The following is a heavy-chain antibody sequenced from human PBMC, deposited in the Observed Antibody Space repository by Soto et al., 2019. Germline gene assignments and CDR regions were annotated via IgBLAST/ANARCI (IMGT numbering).Heavy chain of an antibody. D-gene: IGHD3-10*01. Sequence: GGSLRLSCAASGFTFSSYAMHWVRQAPGKGLEWVAVISYDGSNKYYADSVKGRFTISRDNSKNTLYLQMNSLRAEDTAVYYCERDGLYGSGKIDTWGQGTLVTVSS. CDR1: GFTFSSYA. CDR2: ISYDGSNK. V-gene: IGHV3-30-3*01. CDR3: ERDGLYGSGKIDT. J-gene: IGHJ5*02.